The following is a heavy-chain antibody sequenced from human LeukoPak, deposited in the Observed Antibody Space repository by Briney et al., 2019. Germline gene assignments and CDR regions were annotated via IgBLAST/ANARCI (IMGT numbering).Heavy chain of an antibody. V-gene: IGHV1-69*13. CDR1: GYTFTSYY. D-gene: IGHD6-19*01. Sequence: ASVKVSCKASGYTFTSYYMHWVRQAPGQGLEWMGGIIPIFGTANYAQKFQGRVTITADESTSTAYMELSSLRSEDTAVYYCASRSSGWYLFDYWGQGTLVTVSS. CDR2: IIPIFGTA. J-gene: IGHJ4*02. CDR3: ASRSSGWYLFDY.